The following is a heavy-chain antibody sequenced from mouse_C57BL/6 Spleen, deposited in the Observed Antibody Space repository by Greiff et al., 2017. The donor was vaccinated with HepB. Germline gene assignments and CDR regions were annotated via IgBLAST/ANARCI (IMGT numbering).Heavy chain of an antibody. CDR3: ARGGGYGVAY. CDR1: GYSITSGYY. J-gene: IGHJ3*01. V-gene: IGHV3-6*01. CDR2: ISYDGSN. D-gene: IGHD3-1*01. Sequence: EVKLLESGPGLVKPSQSLSLTCSVTGYSITSGYYWNWIRQFPGNKLEWMGYISYDGSNNYNPSLKNRISITRDTSKNQFFLKLNSVTTEDTATYYCARGGGYGVAYWGQGTLVTVSA.